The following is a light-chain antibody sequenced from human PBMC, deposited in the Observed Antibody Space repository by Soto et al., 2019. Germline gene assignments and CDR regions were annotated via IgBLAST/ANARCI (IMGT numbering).Light chain of an antibody. Sequence: QSVLTQPASVSGSPGQSITISCTGTSSDVGGYNLVSWYQQHPGKTPKLMIYEGSKRPSGVSNRFSGSKSGNTASPTISGLQAEDEADYYCCSYAGSSTLLFGGGTKLTVL. J-gene: IGLJ2*01. V-gene: IGLV2-23*01. CDR2: EGS. CDR1: SSDVGGYNL. CDR3: CSYAGSSTLL.